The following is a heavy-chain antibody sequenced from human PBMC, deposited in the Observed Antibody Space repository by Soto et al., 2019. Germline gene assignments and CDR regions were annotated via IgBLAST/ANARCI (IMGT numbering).Heavy chain of an antibody. V-gene: IGHV3-23*01. CDR2: ISGSGGST. D-gene: IGHD3-3*01. CDR1: GFTFSSYA. J-gene: IGHJ6*02. CDR3: AKDLPIFGVVIIGPYGMDV. Sequence: GGSLRLSCAASGFTFSSYAMSWVRQAPGKGLEWVSAISGSGGSTYYADSVKGRFTISRDNSKNTLYLQMNSLRAEDTAVYYCAKDLPIFGVVIIGPYGMDVWGQGTTVTVSS.